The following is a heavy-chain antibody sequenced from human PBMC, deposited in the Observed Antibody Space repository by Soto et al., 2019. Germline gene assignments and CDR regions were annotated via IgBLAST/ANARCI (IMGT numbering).Heavy chain of an antibody. D-gene: IGHD3-9*01. Sequence: QLQLQESGSGLVKPSQTLSLTCAVSGGSISSGGYSWSWIRQPPGKGLEWIGYIYHSGSTYYNPSLKSRVTISADRSNNQFSLKLSSVTAAYTAVYYCARGGYDILTANPYYFGYWGQGTLVTVSS. J-gene: IGHJ4*02. CDR2: IYHSGST. CDR1: GGSISSGGYS. CDR3: ARGGYDILTANPYYFGY. V-gene: IGHV4-30-2*01.